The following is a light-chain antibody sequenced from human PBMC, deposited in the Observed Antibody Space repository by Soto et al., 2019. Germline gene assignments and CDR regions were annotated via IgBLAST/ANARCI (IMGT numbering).Light chain of an antibody. CDR2: DNN. V-gene: IGLV1-51*01. J-gene: IGLJ1*01. CDR3: GTWDNSLSAYV. CDR1: SSNIGNNY. Sequence: QSVLTQPPSVSAAPGQTVTISCSGSSSNIGNNYVSWYQQLPGTAPKLLIYDNNKRPSGIPDRFSGSKSGTSATLGITGLQTGDEADYYCGTWDNSLSAYVFGTGTKVTVL.